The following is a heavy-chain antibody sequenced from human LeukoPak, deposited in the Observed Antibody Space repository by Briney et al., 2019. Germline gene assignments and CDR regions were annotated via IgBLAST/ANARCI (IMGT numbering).Heavy chain of an antibody. CDR2: INPSGGST. Sequence: ASVKVSCKASGYTFTTYYMHWVRQAPGQGLEWMGIINPSGGSTSYPQKFQGRVTMTRDTSTSTVYMELSSLRAEDTAAYYCAKVASYYDFWSSYYREDYFDYWGQGTLVTVSS. J-gene: IGHJ4*02. CDR3: AKVASYYDFWSSYYREDYFDY. V-gene: IGHV1-46*01. CDR1: GYTFTTYY. D-gene: IGHD3-3*01.